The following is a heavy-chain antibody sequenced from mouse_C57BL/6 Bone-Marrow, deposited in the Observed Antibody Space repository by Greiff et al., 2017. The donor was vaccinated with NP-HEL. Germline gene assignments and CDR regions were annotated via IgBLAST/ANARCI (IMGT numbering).Heavy chain of an antibody. CDR1: GYTFTDYY. CDR2: INPNNGGT. CDR3: ARNFVLLRSYYYAMDY. J-gene: IGHJ4*01. V-gene: IGHV1-26*01. D-gene: IGHD1-1*01. Sequence: EVQLQQSGPELVKPGASVKISCKASGYTFTDYYMNWVKQSHGKSLEWIGDINPNNGGTSYNQKFKGKATLTVDKSSSTAYMELRSLTSEDSAVYYCARNFVLLRSYYYAMDYWGQGTSVTVSS.